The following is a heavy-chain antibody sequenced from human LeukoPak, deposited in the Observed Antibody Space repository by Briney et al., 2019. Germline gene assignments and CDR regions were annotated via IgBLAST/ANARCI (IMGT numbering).Heavy chain of an antibody. J-gene: IGHJ4*02. CDR3: ARAPYTTGRSFYFDS. CDR2: IWYDGSKN. V-gene: IGHV3-33*08. CDR1: GFTFGNYG. Sequence: GGSLRLSCAASGFTFGNYGMHWVRQAPGKGLEWVANIWYDGSKNYYADSVKGRFTISRDNFNNMLYLHMNSLRVDDTALYYCARAPYTTGRSFYFDSWGQGVLVTVSS. D-gene: IGHD2-2*02.